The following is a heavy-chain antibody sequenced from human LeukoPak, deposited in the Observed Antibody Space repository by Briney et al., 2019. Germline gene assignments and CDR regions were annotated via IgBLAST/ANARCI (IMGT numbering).Heavy chain of an antibody. D-gene: IGHD3-22*01. CDR1: GFTFSSYA. CDR2: ISGIGGST. CDR3: AKFSSYYYDSRNY. J-gene: IGHJ4*02. Sequence: GGSLRLSCVASGFTFSSYAMSWVRQAPGKGLEWVSAISGIGGSTYYADSVKGRFTISRDNSKNTLYLQMNSLRAEDTAVYYCAKFSSYYYDSRNYWGQGTLVTVSS. V-gene: IGHV3-23*01.